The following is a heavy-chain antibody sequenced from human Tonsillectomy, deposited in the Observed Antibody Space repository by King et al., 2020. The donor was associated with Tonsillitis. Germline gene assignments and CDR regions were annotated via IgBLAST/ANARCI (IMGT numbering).Heavy chain of an antibody. D-gene: IGHD1-26*01. CDR1: GFTFSNFW. Sequence: QLVQSGGGLVQPGGSLRLSCAASGFTFSNFWMSWVRQAPGKGLEWVANIKQDGSEKYYVDSVKGRFTISRDNAKNSLYLQMNSLRAEDTAVYHCARLRGSYSLDYWGQGTLVTVSS. CDR2: IKQDGSEK. V-gene: IGHV3-7*01. J-gene: IGHJ4*02. CDR3: ARLRGSYSLDY.